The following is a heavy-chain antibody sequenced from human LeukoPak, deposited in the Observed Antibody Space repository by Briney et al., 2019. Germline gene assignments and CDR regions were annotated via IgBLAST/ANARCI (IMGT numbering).Heavy chain of an antibody. D-gene: IGHD2-8*02. CDR3: CSRYSSGRGFDS. J-gene: IGHJ4*02. Sequence: PGGSLRLSCTASVLTFSRRAMSWVRQAPGKGLEWVSTISAGGFTTYDADSVKGRFTISRDNSKKTLYLQMNSLRAEDTAVYYCCSRYSSGRGFDSWGQGALVTVSS. CDR2: ISAGGFTT. V-gene: IGHV3-23*01. CDR1: VLTFSRRA.